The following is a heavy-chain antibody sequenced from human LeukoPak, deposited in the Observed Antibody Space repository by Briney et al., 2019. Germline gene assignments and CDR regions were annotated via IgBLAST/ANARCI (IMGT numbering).Heavy chain of an antibody. V-gene: IGHV1-2*02. CDR3: ERRLLWFGELPDY. CDR1: GYTFTGYY. J-gene: IGHJ4*02. CDR2: INPNSGGT. Sequence: GASVKVSCKASGYTFTGYYMHWVRQAPGQGLEWMGWINPNSGGTNYAQKFQGKVNMTRDTSISTAYMELSRVRSDDTAVYYCERRLLWFGELPDYWGQGTLVTVSS. D-gene: IGHD3-10*01.